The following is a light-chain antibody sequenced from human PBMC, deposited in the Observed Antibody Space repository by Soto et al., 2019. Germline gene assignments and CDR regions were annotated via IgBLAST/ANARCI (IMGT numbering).Light chain of an antibody. V-gene: IGLV2-14*01. CDR3: SSYTSSTTEV. CDR1: SSDVGRYNY. CDR2: EVS. Sequence: QSVLTQPASVSGSPGQSITISCTGTSSDVGRYNYVSWYQQHPGKAPKLMISEVSNRPSGFSNRFSGSKSGNTASLTISGLQAEDEADYYCSSYTSSTTEVFGTGTKVTVL. J-gene: IGLJ1*01.